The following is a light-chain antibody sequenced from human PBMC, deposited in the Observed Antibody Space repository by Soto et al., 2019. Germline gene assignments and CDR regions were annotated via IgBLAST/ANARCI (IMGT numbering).Light chain of an antibody. CDR1: RIVSSNY. Sequence: EIVLTQSPGTLSLSPGERATLSCRASRIVSSNYLAWYQQRPGQAPRLLIYGTSSRATGIPDWFSGSGSGTDFTLSISRLEPGDFAVYYCQQYGSSPATFGGGTKVEIK. CDR3: QQYGSSPAT. V-gene: IGKV3-20*01. J-gene: IGKJ4*01. CDR2: GTS.